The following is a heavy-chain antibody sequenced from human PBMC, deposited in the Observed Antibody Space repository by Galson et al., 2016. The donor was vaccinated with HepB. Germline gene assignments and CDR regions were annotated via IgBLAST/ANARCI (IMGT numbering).Heavy chain of an antibody. V-gene: IGHV3-23*01. Sequence: SLRLSCAASGFTFSSYDMSWVRQAPGKGLEWVSAISGSGGSTYYADSVKGRFTISRDNAKNSEYLQMNSLRAEDTAVYYCARNRGYSGYDAFDIWGQGSLVTVSS. D-gene: IGHD5-12*01. CDR3: ARNRGYSGYDAFDI. J-gene: IGHJ4*02. CDR1: GFTFSSYD. CDR2: ISGSGGST.